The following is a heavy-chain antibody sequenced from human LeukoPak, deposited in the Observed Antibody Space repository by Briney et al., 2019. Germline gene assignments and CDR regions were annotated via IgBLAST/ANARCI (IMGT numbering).Heavy chain of an antibody. Sequence: SETLSLTCTVSGYSISSGYYWGWIRQPPGKGLEWIGSIYHSGSTYYNPSLKSRVTISVDTSKNQFSLKLSSVTAADTAVYYCARDSTGYYGSGSYYGYWGQGTLVTVSS. V-gene: IGHV4-38-2*02. J-gene: IGHJ4*02. CDR1: GYSISSGYY. CDR3: ARDSTGYYGSGSYYGY. D-gene: IGHD3-10*01. CDR2: IYHSGST.